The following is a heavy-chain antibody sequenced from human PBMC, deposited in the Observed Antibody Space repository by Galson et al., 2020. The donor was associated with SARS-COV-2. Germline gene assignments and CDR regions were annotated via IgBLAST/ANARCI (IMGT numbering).Heavy chain of an antibody. CDR2: ISYDGSNK. D-gene: IGHD2-15*01. CDR3: AREGAVVVAATLDY. V-gene: IGHV3-30-3*01. J-gene: IGHJ4*02. CDR1: GFTFSSYA. Sequence: GGSLRLSCAASGFTFSSYAMHWVRQAPGKGLEWVAVISYDGSNKYYADSVKGRFTISRDNSKNTLYLQMNSLRAEDTAVYYCAREGAVVVAATLDYWGQGTLVTVSS.